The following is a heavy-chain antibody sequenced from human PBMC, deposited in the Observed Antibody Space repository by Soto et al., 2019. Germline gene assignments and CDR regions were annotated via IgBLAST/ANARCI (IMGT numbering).Heavy chain of an antibody. CDR1: GFTVSDNW. J-gene: IGHJ4*02. CDR3: VRGRSLSGY. CDR2: IKEDGSEK. V-gene: IGHV3-7*04. D-gene: IGHD3-16*01. Sequence: EVQLVESGGDLVQPGGSLRLSCTASGFTVSDNWMTRVRQAPGKGLEWVAHIKEDGSEKNYVDSVKGRFTISRDNAKNSLFLQMNGLRVEDTAVYYCVRGRSLSGYWGQGTLVTVSS.